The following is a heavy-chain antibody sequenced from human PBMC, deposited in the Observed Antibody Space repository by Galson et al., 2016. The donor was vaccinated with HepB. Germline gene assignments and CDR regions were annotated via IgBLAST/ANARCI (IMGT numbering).Heavy chain of an antibody. CDR1: GYTFTNYY. V-gene: IGHV1-46*01. CDR3: ARSPQWLEHFYY. CDR2: INPTGSSP. D-gene: IGHD6-19*01. J-gene: IGHJ4*02. Sequence: SVKVSCKASGYTFTNYYMNWVRQAPRQGLQWMGIINPTGSSPSYAQKFQGRVTLTRDTSTSTVYMELSSLRSEDTAVYYCARSPQWLEHFYYWGPGPLVTVSS.